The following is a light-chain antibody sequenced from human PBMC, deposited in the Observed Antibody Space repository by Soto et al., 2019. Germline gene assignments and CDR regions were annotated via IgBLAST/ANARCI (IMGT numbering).Light chain of an antibody. CDR1: QSVSSSY. Sequence: EIVLTQSPGTLSLSPGERATLSCRASQSVSSSYLAWYQQKPGQAPRLLIYGASSRATGIPDRFSGSGSGTNFTLIIIRLEPEDFAVYYCQLYGSSPPFTFGPGTKVDIK. V-gene: IGKV3-20*01. J-gene: IGKJ3*01. CDR3: QLYGSSPPFT. CDR2: GAS.